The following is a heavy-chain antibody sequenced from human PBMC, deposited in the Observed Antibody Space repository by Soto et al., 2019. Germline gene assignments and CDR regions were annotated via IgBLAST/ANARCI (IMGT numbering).Heavy chain of an antibody. CDR2: INYIGST. CDR1: GGSISRYY. CDR3: ARGITVADPFDY. D-gene: IGHD6-19*01. V-gene: IGHV4-59*01. Sequence: PSETLSLTCSVSGGSISRYYWIWIRQPPGKGLEWIGYINYIGSTNYNPSLKSRVTISVDTSKNQFFLKLTSVTAADTAVYYCARGITVADPFDYWGQGTLVTVSS. J-gene: IGHJ4*02.